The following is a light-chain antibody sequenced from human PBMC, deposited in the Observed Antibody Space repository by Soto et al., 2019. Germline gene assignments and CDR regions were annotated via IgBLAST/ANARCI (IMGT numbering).Light chain of an antibody. J-gene: IGLJ2*01. V-gene: IGLV3-21*01. CDR1: DIGSKS. CDR2: YEI. CDR3: HVWDSDANHVV. Sequence: SYELTQPPSVSVAPGMTARITCGGNDIGSKSVHWYQQKPGQAPVLVIYYEIDRPSGIPARLSGSNSGNTATLTITRVDAGDEADYYCHVWDSDANHVVFCGVPTLTVL.